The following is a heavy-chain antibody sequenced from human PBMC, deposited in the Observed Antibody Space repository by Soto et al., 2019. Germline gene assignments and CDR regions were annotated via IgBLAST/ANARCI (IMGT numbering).Heavy chain of an antibody. D-gene: IGHD3-10*01. Sequence: EVQLVESGGGLVQPGGSLRLSCEVSGFTFSNYWMHWVRQAPGKGLVWVSRIHSDGSSANYADFVKGRFTISRDNANNTLYLQLNSLRAEDTSVYFCARETMRGDEGFDLWGQGTMVTVSS. CDR2: IHSDGSSA. V-gene: IGHV3-74*01. CDR3: ARETMRGDEGFDL. J-gene: IGHJ3*01. CDR1: GFTFSNYW.